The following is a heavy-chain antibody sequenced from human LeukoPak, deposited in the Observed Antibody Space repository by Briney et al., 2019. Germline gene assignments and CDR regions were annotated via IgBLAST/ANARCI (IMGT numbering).Heavy chain of an antibody. J-gene: IGHJ4*02. CDR3: ARGPSYYDFWSGYYRDYFDY. Sequence: PGGSLRLSCSASGFTFSSYAMHWVRQAPGKGLEYVSAISSNGGSTYYADSVKGRFATSRDNSKNALYLQMNSLRAEDTAVYYCARGPSYYDFWSGYYRDYFDYWGQGTLVTVSS. V-gene: IGHV3-64*04. CDR1: GFTFSSYA. D-gene: IGHD3-3*01. CDR2: ISSNGGST.